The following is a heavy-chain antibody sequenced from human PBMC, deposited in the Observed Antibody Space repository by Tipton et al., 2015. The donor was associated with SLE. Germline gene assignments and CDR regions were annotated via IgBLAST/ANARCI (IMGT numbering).Heavy chain of an antibody. CDR2: IRSKAYGGTT. D-gene: IGHD3-16*01. CDR3: TRDGMGGAFDI. J-gene: IGHJ3*02. CDR1: GFTFGDHA. Sequence: SLRLSCTASGFTFGDHAMSWVRQAPGKGLEWVGFIRSKAYGGTTEYAASVKGRFTISRDDSKSIAYLQMNSLKTEDTAVYYCTRDGMGGAFDIWGQGTMVTVSS. V-gene: IGHV3-49*04.